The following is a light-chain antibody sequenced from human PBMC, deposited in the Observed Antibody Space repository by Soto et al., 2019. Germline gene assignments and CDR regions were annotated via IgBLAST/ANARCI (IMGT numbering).Light chain of an antibody. J-gene: IGKJ2*01. Sequence: DIVMTQSPLSLPVTPGEPAAISCRSSQSLLQIDGKNYLDWYLQKPGQSPQLLIYLGSNRSSGVPGMFSGSGSGTHFTLKISRVESEDVGVYYCMQDIQTLPYTFGQGTKLQIK. CDR2: LGS. CDR1: QSLLQIDGKNY. V-gene: IGKV2-28*01. CDR3: MQDIQTLPYT.